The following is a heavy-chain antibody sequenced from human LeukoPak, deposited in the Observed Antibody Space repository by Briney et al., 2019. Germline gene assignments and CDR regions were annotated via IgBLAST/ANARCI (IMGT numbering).Heavy chain of an antibody. Sequence: PGGSLGLSCAASGFTFSAYTMNWVRQAPGKGLEWVSSMSGIGGFVHYADSVKGRFTISRDNAKSSLYLQMNSLRAEDTAVYFCARDDYSDSPTYYNGMDFWRQGTAVTVSS. D-gene: IGHD4/OR15-4a*01. CDR3: ARDDYSDSPTYYNGMDF. V-gene: IGHV3-21*01. CDR2: MSGIGGFV. CDR1: GFTFSAYT. J-gene: IGHJ6*02.